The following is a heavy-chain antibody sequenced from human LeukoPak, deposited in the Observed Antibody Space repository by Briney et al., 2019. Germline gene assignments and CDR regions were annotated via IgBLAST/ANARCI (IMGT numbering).Heavy chain of an antibody. CDR2: IYPGDSDT. J-gene: IGHJ4*02. V-gene: IGHV5-51*01. CDR3: ARHYPESGYNYVNY. CDR1: GYIFNGYW. D-gene: IGHD5-24*01. Sequence: GESLKISCKGSGYIFNGYWIGWVRQMPGKGLEWMGIIYPGDSDTRYSPSFQGQVTISADKSISTAYLQWGSLKASDTAMYYCARHYPESGYNYVNYWGQGTLITVSS.